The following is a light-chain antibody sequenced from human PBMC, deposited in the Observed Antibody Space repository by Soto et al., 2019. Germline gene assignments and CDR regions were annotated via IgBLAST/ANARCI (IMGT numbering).Light chain of an antibody. CDR2: GVS. CDR3: QQYNDWPFT. V-gene: IGKV3-15*01. J-gene: IGKJ3*01. CDR1: QSVSVN. Sequence: EIVMTQSPGTLSVSPGERATLSCRASQSVSVNLVWYQQKPGQAPRLLIYGVSTRATGIPARFSGSESGTEFTLTISRLQSEDFAVYYCQQYNDWPFTFGPGTKVDIK.